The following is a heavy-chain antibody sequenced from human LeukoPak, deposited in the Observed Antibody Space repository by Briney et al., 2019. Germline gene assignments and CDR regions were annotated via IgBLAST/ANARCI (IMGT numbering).Heavy chain of an antibody. J-gene: IGHJ3*02. D-gene: IGHD1-7*01. Sequence: SETLSLTCTVSGGSISSSSYYWGWIRQPPGKGLEWIGSIYYSGSTYYNPSLKSRVTISADTSKNQFSLKLSSVTAADTAVYYCAREDNWNYAAFDIWGQGTMVTVSS. CDR1: GGSISSSSYY. V-gene: IGHV4-39*07. CDR2: IYYSGST. CDR3: AREDNWNYAAFDI.